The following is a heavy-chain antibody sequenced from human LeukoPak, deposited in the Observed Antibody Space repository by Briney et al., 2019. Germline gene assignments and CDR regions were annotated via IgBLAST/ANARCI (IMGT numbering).Heavy chain of an antibody. CDR1: GFTFSSYS. V-gene: IGHV3-48*01. D-gene: IGHD4-17*01. Sequence: PGGSRRLSCAASGFTFSSYSMNWVRQAPGNGLEWVSYISSSSSTIYYADSVKGRFTISRDNAKNSLYLQMNSLRAEDTAVYYCARIRYGDYFDYWGQGTLVTVSS. J-gene: IGHJ4*02. CDR2: ISSSSSTI. CDR3: ARIRYGDYFDY.